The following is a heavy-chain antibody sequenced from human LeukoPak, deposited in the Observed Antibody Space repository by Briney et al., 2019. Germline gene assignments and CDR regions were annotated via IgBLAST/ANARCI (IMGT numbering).Heavy chain of an antibody. CDR1: GGSFSGYY. CDR3: ARAAAGLTATLDY. D-gene: IGHD6-13*01. Sequence: PSETLSLTCAVYGGSFSGYYWSWIRQPPGKGLEWIGEINHSGSTNYNPSLKSRVTISVDTSKNQFSLKLSSVTAADTAVYYCARAAAGLTATLDYWGQGTLVTVSS. J-gene: IGHJ4*02. V-gene: IGHV4-34*01. CDR2: INHSGST.